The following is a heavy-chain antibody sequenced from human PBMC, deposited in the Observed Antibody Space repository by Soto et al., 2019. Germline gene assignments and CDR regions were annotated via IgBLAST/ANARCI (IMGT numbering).Heavy chain of an antibody. Sequence: GGSLRLSCAVPGKIFNGYGMHWVRQAPGKGLEWVAIIWYDGSNKYYADDVKGRFTISRDNSKNMLYLQMNSLRAEDTAVYYCVRDGVGRTKFFGYLDDWGQGTLVTVSS. CDR3: VRDGVGRTKFFGYLDD. D-gene: IGHD3-10*02. CDR1: GKIFNGYG. V-gene: IGHV3-33*01. J-gene: IGHJ4*02. CDR2: IWYDGSNK.